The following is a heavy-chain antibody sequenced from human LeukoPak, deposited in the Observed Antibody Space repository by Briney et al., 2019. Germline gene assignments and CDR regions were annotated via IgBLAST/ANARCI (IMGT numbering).Heavy chain of an antibody. CDR2: INPNSGGT. J-gene: IGHJ6*03. CDR3: AREKIGTGTILGKDYYYMDV. Sequence: ASVKVSCKASGYTFTSYYMHWVRQAPGQGLEWMGWINPNSGGTNYAQKFQGRVTMTRDTSISTAYMELRSLRSDDTAMYYCAREKIGTGTILGKDYYYMDVWGKGTTVTVSS. V-gene: IGHV1-2*02. CDR1: GYTFTSYY. D-gene: IGHD1-1*01.